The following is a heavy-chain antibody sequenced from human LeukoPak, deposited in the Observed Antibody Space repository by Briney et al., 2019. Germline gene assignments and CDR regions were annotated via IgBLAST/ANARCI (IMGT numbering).Heavy chain of an antibody. CDR2: IYYSGST. Sequence: SETLSLTCTVSSGSISSSSYYWGWIRQPPGKGLEWIGSIYYSGSTYYNPSLKSRVTISVDTSKNQFSLKLSSVTAADTAVYYCARDRISVKIVVIPRAAFDIWGQGTMVTVSS. J-gene: IGHJ3*02. V-gene: IGHV4-39*07. D-gene: IGHD3-22*01. CDR3: ARDRISVKIVVIPRAAFDI. CDR1: SGSISSSSYY.